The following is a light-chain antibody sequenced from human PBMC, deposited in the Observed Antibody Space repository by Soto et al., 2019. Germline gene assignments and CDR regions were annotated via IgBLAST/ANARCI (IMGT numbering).Light chain of an antibody. Sequence: QSALTQPASVSGSPRQSITISCTGTSSDVGGYNYVSWYQQRSGKAPKVMIYDVSNRPSGVSNRFSGSKSGNTASLTISGLQAEDEADYYCSSYTSSSLYVFGTGTKVTVL. CDR3: SSYTSSSLYV. CDR2: DVS. V-gene: IGLV2-14*01. CDR1: SSDVGGYNY. J-gene: IGLJ1*01.